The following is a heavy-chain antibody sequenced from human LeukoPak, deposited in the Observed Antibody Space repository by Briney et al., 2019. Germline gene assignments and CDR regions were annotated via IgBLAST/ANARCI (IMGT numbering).Heavy chain of an antibody. J-gene: IGHJ6*03. CDR3: ARIRYYYDSSGYTMDV. CDR2: IDWDDDK. CDR1: GFSLSTSGMC. Sequence: SGPTLVNPTQTLTLTCTFSGFSLSTSGMCVSWIRQPPGKALEWLARIDWDDDKYYSTSLKTRLTISKDTSKNQVVLTMTNMDPVDTATYYCARIRYYYDSSGYTMDVWGKGTTVTISS. D-gene: IGHD3-22*01. V-gene: IGHV2-70*11.